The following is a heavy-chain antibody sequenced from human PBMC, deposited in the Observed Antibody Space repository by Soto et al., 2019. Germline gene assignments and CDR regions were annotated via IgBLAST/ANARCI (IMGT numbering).Heavy chain of an antibody. J-gene: IGHJ4*02. V-gene: IGHV1-69*12. CDR3: ARLSGGYSYGQMIDY. CDR2: IIHIFGTA. CDR1: GGTFSSYA. D-gene: IGHD5-18*01. Sequence: QVQLVQSGAEVKKPGSSVKVSCKASGGTFSSYAISWVRQAPGQGLEWMGGIIHIFGTANYAQKFQGRVTITADESPSTAYMELRSMRSEDTPVYYCARLSGGYSYGQMIDYWGQGTLVTVSS.